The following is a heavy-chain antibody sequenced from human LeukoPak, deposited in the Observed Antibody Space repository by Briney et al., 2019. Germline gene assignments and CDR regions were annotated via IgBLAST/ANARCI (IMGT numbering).Heavy chain of an antibody. D-gene: IGHD7-27*01. V-gene: IGHV3-7*01. Sequence: GGSLRLSCAASGFTFSTYAMSWVRQAPGKGLEWVANIEHSGSEQYYVDSVKGRFTISRDNAKNSLYLQMNSLRAEDTAVYYCARESPTGAAGDYWGQGTLVTVSS. CDR3: ARESPTGAAGDY. CDR2: IEHSGSEQ. J-gene: IGHJ4*02. CDR1: GFTFSTYA.